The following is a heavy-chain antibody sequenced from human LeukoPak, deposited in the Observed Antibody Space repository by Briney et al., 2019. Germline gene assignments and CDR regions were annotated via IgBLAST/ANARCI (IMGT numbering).Heavy chain of an antibody. J-gene: IGHJ5*02. D-gene: IGHD5-12*01. CDR1: GGSISSSSYY. CDR3: ARERPRGYSGYDPFGFDP. CDR2: IYYSGST. V-gene: IGHV4-39*02. Sequence: SETLSLTCTVSGGSISSSSYYWGWIRQPPGKGLEWIGSIYYSGSTYYNPSLKSRVTISVDTSKNQFSLKLSSVTAADTAVYYCARERPRGYSGYDPFGFDPWGQGTLVTVSS.